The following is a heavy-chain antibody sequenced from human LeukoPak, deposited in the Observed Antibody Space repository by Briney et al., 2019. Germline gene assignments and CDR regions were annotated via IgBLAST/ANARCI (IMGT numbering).Heavy chain of an antibody. Sequence: SETLSLTCADPGASISRYYWSWIRQPPGKGLERIGSIYYSGSTNYNPSLKSRVTISLDTSMNQFSLKLSSVTAADTAVYFCARDCTSGSYYHTLCDPWGQGALVTVSS. J-gene: IGHJ5*02. CDR3: ARDCTSGSYYHTLCDP. D-gene: IGHD3-10*01. V-gene: IGHV4-59*01. CDR1: GASISRYY. CDR2: IYYSGST.